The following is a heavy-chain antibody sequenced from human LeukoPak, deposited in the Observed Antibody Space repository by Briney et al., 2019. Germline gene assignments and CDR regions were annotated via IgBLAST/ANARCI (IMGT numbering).Heavy chain of an antibody. CDR1: GFTFSSYW. J-gene: IGHJ4*02. CDR3: ARDLMGIAYRGAFYY. CDR2: INSDGSRT. D-gene: IGHD6-13*01. Sequence: PGGSLRLSCAASGFTFSSYWMHWVRQAPGKGLLWVSRINSDGSRTTYADSVKGRFTISRDNAKNSLYLQMNSLRAEDTAVYYCARDLMGIAYRGAFYYWGQGTLVTVSS. V-gene: IGHV3-74*01.